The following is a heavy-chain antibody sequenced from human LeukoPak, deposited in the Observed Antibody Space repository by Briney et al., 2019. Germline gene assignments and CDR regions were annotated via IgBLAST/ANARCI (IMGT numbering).Heavy chain of an antibody. CDR1: GYSFTTYW. Sequence: GESLKISCKGSGYSFTTYWISWVRQMPGKGLEWMGRIDPSDSNNNYSPSFQGHVTISADKSFSTAYLQWSSLKASDTAMYYCARHAKAYGSSCDYWGQGTLVTVSS. J-gene: IGHJ4*02. CDR2: IDPSDSNN. D-gene: IGHD6-13*01. CDR3: ARHAKAYGSSCDY. V-gene: IGHV5-10-1*01.